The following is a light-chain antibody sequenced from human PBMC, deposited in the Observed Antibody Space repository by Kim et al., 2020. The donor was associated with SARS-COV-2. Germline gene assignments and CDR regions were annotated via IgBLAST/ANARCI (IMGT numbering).Light chain of an antibody. V-gene: IGKV1-39*01. Sequence: DIQMTHSPSSLAASVGDRVTITCRASQSINAYLNWYQQKPGKAPKLLIYAASTLQSGVPSRFSGSGSGTDFTLTINSLQTEDFATYYCQQSHTAPLLTFGGGTKVDI. CDR2: AAS. CDR3: QQSHTAPLLT. CDR1: QSINAY. J-gene: IGKJ4*01.